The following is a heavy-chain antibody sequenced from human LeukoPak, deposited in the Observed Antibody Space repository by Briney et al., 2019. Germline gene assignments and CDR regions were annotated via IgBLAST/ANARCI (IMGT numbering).Heavy chain of an antibody. D-gene: IGHD1-26*01. Sequence: GGSLRLSCAASGFTFSSYAMRWVRQAPGKGLEWVSGISSSGDSTYYGDSVKGRFTISRDNSKNTLYLQMNSLSAEDTAVYYGAKATVGATGGSFDYWGQGTLVTVSS. J-gene: IGHJ4*02. CDR2: ISSSGDST. V-gene: IGHV3-23*01. CDR1: GFTFSSYA. CDR3: AKATVGATGGSFDY.